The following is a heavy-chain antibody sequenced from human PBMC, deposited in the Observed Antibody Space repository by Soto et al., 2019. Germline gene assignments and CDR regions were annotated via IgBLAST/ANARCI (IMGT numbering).Heavy chain of an antibody. J-gene: IGHJ4*02. V-gene: IGHV4-30-2*01. CDR2: IYYSGTT. D-gene: IGHD2-21*02. CDR1: GGSISSDGYS. CDR3: ARATNCGGDCHNDY. Sequence: QLQLQESGSGLVKPSQTLSLTCAVSGGSISSDGYSWSWIRQPPGKGLEWIGYIYYSGTTYYTPSLKSRVTISVDTSKNQFSLKLNSVTAADTAVYYCARATNCGGDCHNDYWGQGTLVTVSS.